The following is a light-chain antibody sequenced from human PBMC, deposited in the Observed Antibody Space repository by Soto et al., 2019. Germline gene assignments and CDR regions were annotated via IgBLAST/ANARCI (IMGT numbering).Light chain of an antibody. CDR3: SSYPGCSNRV. V-gene: IGLV2-8*01. CDR2: EVS. CDR1: SSDVGGYNY. J-gene: IGLJ2*01. Sequence: QSALTQPPSASGSPGQSVTISCTGTSSDVGGYNYVSWYQQHPGKAPKLMIFEVSKRPSGVPDRFSGSKSGNTASLTVSGLQAEDEADYYCSSYPGCSNRVLRGGTRLTVL.